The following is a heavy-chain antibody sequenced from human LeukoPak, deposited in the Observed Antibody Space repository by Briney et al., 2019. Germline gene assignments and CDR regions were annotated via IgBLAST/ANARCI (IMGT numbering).Heavy chain of an antibody. V-gene: IGHV4-34*01. CDR1: GGSFSNYY. Sequence: SETLSLTCAVYGGSFSNYYWSWLRQPPGKGLEWIGEINDSGRINYNPSPMSRVTVSVDTSKNQFSLRLTSVTATDTAVYYCARRWNYGRNYYIDVWGNGATVSVSS. CDR2: INDSGRI. D-gene: IGHD1-7*01. J-gene: IGHJ6*03. CDR3: ARRWNYGRNYYIDV.